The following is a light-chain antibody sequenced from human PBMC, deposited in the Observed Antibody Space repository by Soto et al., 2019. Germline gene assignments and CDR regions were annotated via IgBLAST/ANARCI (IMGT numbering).Light chain of an antibody. CDR1: SSDIGDYTH. J-gene: IGLJ2*01. CDR2: EVS. CDR3: TAYSGTTRVL. V-gene: IGLV2-14*01. Sequence: QSVLTQPASVSGSPGQSITISCTGTSSDIGDYTHVSWYQQHPGKAPKLIIYEVSDRPSGVSNRFSGSKSGNTASLTISGLQAQDEADYYCTAYSGTTRVLFGGGTKLTVL.